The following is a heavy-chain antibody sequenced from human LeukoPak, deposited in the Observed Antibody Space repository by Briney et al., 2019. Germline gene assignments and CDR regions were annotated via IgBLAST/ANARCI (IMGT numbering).Heavy chain of an antibody. CDR2: IYYSGST. Sequence: PSETLSLTCTVSGGSISSYCWSWIRQPPGKGLEWIGYIYYSGSTNYNPSLTSRVTISVDTSKNQFSLKLSSVTAADTAVYYCARDYSGSGSYHNWFDPWGQGTLVTVSS. CDR1: GGSISSYC. V-gene: IGHV4-59*01. J-gene: IGHJ5*02. CDR3: ARDYSGSGSYHNWFDP. D-gene: IGHD3-10*01.